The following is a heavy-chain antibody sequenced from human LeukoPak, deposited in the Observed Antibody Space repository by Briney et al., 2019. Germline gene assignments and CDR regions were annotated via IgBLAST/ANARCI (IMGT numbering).Heavy chain of an antibody. V-gene: IGHV1-69*04. Sequence: ASVKVSCKASGGTFSRYAISWVRQAPGQGLEWMGRIIPILGIANYAQKFQGRVTITADKSTSTAYMELSSLRSEDTAVYYCARDFYAYCGGDCYEPYYFDYWGQGTLVTVSS. D-gene: IGHD2-21*02. CDR3: ARDFYAYCGGDCYEPYYFDY. CDR2: IIPILGIA. J-gene: IGHJ4*02. CDR1: GGTFSRYA.